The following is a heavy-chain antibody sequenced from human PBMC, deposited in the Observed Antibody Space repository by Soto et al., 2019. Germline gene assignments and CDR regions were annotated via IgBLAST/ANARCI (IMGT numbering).Heavy chain of an antibody. D-gene: IGHD5-18*01. Sequence: EVQLVESGGGLVQSGGSLRLSCAASGFTVSGNYMNWVRQAPGKGLEWVSVIFSGDSTYYTDSVKGRFTISRDNSKNTVYLQMNSLRAEDTAVYYCARDMGGYSYGTLDYWGQGTLVTVSS. V-gene: IGHV3-66*01. CDR2: IFSGDST. CDR1: GFTVSGNY. CDR3: ARDMGGYSYGTLDY. J-gene: IGHJ4*02.